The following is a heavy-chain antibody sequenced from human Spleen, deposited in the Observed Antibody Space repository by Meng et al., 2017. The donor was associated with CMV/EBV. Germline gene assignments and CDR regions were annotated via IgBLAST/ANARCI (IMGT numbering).Heavy chain of an antibody. CDR3: ARVDPANYYESSGFYGPLDY. Sequence: FSSEAMHWVRQAPGKELEWMAVISYDGSNQYYADSVKGRFAISRDNSKNTLYLQMNSLRAEDTAVYYCARVDPANYYESSGFYGPLDYWGQGTLVTVSS. J-gene: IGHJ4*02. V-gene: IGHV3-30*09. CDR2: ISYDGSNQ. D-gene: IGHD3-22*01. CDR1: FSSEA.